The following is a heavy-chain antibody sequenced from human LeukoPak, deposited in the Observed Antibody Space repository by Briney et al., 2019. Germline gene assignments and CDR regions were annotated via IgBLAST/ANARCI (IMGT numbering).Heavy chain of an antibody. Sequence: PGGSLRLSCAASGFTFSDYYMSWIRQAPGQGLEWVSYISSSGSTIYYADSVKGRFTISRDNAKNSLYLQMNSLRAEDTAVYDCARDLGDYYDSSGYYPLDYWGQGTLVTVSS. CDR3: ARDLGDYYDSSGYYPLDY. CDR1: GFTFSDYY. V-gene: IGHV3-11*04. D-gene: IGHD3-22*01. J-gene: IGHJ4*02. CDR2: ISSSGSTI.